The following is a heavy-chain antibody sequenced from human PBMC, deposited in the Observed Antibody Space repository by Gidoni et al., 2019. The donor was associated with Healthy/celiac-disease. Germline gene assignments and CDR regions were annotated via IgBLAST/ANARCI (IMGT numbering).Heavy chain of an antibody. V-gene: IGHV3-74*01. CDR1: GFTFSSSW. CDR2: INSDGSST. Sequence: EVQLVESGGGLVQPGGSLRLSCAASGFTFSSSWMHWVRQAPGKGLVWVSRINSDGSSTSYADSVKGRFTISRDNANNTLYLQMNSLRAEDTAVYYCATYYYDSSGYYFLDYWGQGTLVTVSS. J-gene: IGHJ4*02. CDR3: ATYYYDSSGYYFLDY. D-gene: IGHD3-22*01.